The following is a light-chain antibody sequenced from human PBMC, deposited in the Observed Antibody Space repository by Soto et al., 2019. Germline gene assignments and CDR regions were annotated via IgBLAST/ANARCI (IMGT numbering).Light chain of an antibody. J-gene: IGKJ4*01. V-gene: IGKV1-17*01. CDR3: LQHNSYPLT. Sequence: DIQMTQSPSSLSASVGDRVTITCRASQDIRNELGWYQQKPGKAPNRLIYSTSNLQSGVPSRFSGGGSGTEFTLTISSLQPEDFATYYCLQHNSYPLTFGGGTKVDIK. CDR1: QDIRNE. CDR2: STS.